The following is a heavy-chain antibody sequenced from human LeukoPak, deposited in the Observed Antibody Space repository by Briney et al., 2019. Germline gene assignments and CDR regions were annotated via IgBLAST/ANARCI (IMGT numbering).Heavy chain of an antibody. Sequence: GRSLRLSCTASGFTFGDYAMSWFRQAPGKGLEWVANIKQDGTEKYYVDSVKGRFTISRDNAKNSLYLQMNSLRVEDTAVYYCAKVAKYFYGSETYYFFEHWGQGTPVTASS. CDR2: IKQDGTEK. J-gene: IGHJ4*02. CDR3: AKVAKYFYGSETYYFFEH. D-gene: IGHD3-10*01. CDR1: GFTFGDYA. V-gene: IGHV3-7*01.